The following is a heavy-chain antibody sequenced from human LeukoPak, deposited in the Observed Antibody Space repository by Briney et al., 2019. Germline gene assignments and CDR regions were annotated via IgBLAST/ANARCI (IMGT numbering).Heavy chain of an antibody. CDR1: GFAFSGFA. J-gene: IGHJ6*02. V-gene: IGHV3-23*01. D-gene: IGHD2-2*01. CDR2: ISGSGGNT. CDR3: AALQYQLLSYGMDV. Sequence: SGGSLRLSCSGSGFAFSGFAMGWVRQAPGKGLEWVSSISGSGGNTYYADSVKGRFTISRDNAKNSLYLQMNSLRAEDTAVYYCAALQYQLLSYGMDVWGQGTTVTVSS.